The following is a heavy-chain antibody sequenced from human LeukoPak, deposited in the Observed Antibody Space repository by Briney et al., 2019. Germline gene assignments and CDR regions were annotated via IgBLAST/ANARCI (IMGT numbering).Heavy chain of an antibody. V-gene: IGHV3-30*04. D-gene: IGHD3-22*01. CDR3: TYDSSGYSY. CDR1: GFTFSSYA. Sequence: GRSLRLSCAASGFTFSSYAMHWVRQAPGKGLEWVAVISYDGSNKYYADSVKGRFTISRDNSKNTLYLQMNSLRAEDTAVYYCTYDSSGYSYWGQGTLVTVSS. CDR2: ISYDGSNK. J-gene: IGHJ4*02.